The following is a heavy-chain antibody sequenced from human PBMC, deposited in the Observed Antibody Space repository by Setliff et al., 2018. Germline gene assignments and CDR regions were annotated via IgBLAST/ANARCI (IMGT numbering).Heavy chain of an antibody. J-gene: IGHJ3*02. D-gene: IGHD2-2*01. Sequence: AASVKVSCKTSGYIFTNYYIHWVRQAPGQGLEWMGRINPNSGGTNYAQKFEGRVTMTTDTSITTAYMGLTRLTSDDTAVYYCVRDRAAIVVGPPTAAFDIWGQGTMVTVSS. V-gene: IGHV1-2*06. CDR2: INPNSGGT. CDR1: GYIFTNYY. CDR3: VRDRAAIVVGPPTAAFDI.